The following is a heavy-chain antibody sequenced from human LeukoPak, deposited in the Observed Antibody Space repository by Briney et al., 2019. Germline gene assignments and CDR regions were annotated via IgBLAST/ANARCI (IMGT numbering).Heavy chain of an antibody. Sequence: SETLSLTCTVSGGSISSYYWSWIRQPAGKGLEWIGRIYTSGSTNYNPSLKSRVTMSVDTSKNQFSLKLSSVTAADTAVYYCAGAPEGAAAGLFDYWGQGTLVTVSS. J-gene: IGHJ4*02. CDR3: AGAPEGAAAGLFDY. CDR2: IYTSGST. D-gene: IGHD6-13*01. CDR1: GGSISSYY. V-gene: IGHV4-4*07.